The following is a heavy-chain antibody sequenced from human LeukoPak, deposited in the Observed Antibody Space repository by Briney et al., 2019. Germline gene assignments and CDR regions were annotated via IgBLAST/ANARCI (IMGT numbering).Heavy chain of an antibody. Sequence: GESLEISCKGSGYSFTSYWIGWVRQMPGKGLEWMGIIYPGDSDTRYSPSFQGQVTISADKSVSTAYLQWSSLKASDTAMYYCARHTQGYCSGGSCSHYYYYYGMDAWGQGTTVTVSS. V-gene: IGHV5-51*01. J-gene: IGHJ6*02. CDR1: GYSFTSYW. D-gene: IGHD2-15*01. CDR2: IYPGDSDT. CDR3: ARHTQGYCSGGSCSHYYYYYGMDA.